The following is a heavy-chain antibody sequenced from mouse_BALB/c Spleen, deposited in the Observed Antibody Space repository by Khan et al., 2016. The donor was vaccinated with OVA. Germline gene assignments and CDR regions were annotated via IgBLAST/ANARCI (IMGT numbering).Heavy chain of an antibody. CDR1: GFSLTGYG. Sequence: QVQLKESGPGLVAPSQSLSITCTVSGFSLTGYGVNWVRQPPGKGLEWLGMIWGDGSTDYNSALKSRLSISKDNFTSQVFLKMNSLQTDDTARYYCARGTDDYALYARDYWGQGTSVTVSS. J-gene: IGHJ4*01. CDR3: ARGTDDYALYARDY. V-gene: IGHV2-6-7*01. D-gene: IGHD2-4*01. CDR2: IWGDGST.